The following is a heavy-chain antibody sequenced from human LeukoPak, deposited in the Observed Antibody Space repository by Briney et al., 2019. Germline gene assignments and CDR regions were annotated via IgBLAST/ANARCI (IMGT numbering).Heavy chain of an antibody. J-gene: IGHJ4*02. CDR1: GFTFSTYA. CDR2: IWPDGSKK. Sequence: GGSLRLSCAASGFTFSTYAMHWIRQAPGKGLEWVAFIWPDGSKKYYADSVKGRFAVSRENSKNTVYLQMNDLRPDGTALYFCAKISSSAESNFDYWGQGTLLTVSS. CDR3: AKISSSAESNFDY. D-gene: IGHD6-25*01. V-gene: IGHV3-30*02.